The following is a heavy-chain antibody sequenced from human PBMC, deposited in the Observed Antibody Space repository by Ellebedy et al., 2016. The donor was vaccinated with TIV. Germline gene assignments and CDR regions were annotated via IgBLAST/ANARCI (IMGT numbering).Heavy chain of an antibody. V-gene: IGHV3-53*01. CDR2: IHTGGDT. J-gene: IGHJ3*02. CDR1: GFTVSYTY. D-gene: IGHD1-20*01. Sequence: GGSLRLSCAASGFTVSYTYMSWVRQAPGKGLEWVSVIHTGGDTYYADSVKGRFNIPRDSSKNTLYLQMNSLRAEDTAVYYCARRIAGTYGDDALDIWGQGTMVTVSS. CDR3: ARRIAGTYGDDALDI.